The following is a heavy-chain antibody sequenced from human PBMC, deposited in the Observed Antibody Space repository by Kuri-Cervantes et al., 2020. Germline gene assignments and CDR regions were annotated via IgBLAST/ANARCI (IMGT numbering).Heavy chain of an antibody. Sequence: GESLKISCAASGFTFSSYWMSWVRQAPGKGLEWVANIKQDGSEKYYVDSAKGRSTISRDNAKNSLYLQMNSLRAEDTAVYYCARDPQGGSGSYYRYLDLWGRGTLVTVSS. CDR3: ARDPQGGSGSYYRYLDL. D-gene: IGHD3-10*01. V-gene: IGHV3-7*01. J-gene: IGHJ2*01. CDR2: IKQDGSEK. CDR1: GFTFSSYW.